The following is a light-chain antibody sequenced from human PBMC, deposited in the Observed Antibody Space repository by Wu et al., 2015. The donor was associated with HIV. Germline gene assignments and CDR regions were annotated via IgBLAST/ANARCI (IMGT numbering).Light chain of an antibody. J-gene: IGKJ4*01. CDR1: QDIYNY. Sequence: DTQMTQSPSSLSASVGDRVTITCQASQDIYNYLSWYQQKPGKAPQLLIYDASNLETGVPSRFSGSGSGTHFTFTISSLQPEDIATYYCQQYDNLPITFGGGPRWSS. CDR3: QQYDNLPIT. CDR2: DAS. V-gene: IGKV1-33*01.